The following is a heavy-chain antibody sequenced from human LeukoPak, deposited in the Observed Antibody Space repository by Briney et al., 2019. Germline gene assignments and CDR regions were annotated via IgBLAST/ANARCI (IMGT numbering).Heavy chain of an antibody. J-gene: IGHJ4*02. CDR3: ARRGSYRPYYFDY. V-gene: IGHV4-59*01. D-gene: IGHD3-16*02. CDR2: IYYSGST. CDR1: GGSISSYY. Sequence: PSETLSLTCTVSGGSISSYYWSWIRQPPRKGLEWIGYIYYSGSTNYNPSLKSRVTISVDTSKNQFSLKLSSVTAADTAVYYCARRGSYRPYYFDYWGQGTLVTVSS.